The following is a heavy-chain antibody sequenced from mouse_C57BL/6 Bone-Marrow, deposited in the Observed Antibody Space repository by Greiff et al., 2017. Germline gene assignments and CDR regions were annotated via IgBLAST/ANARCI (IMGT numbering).Heavy chain of an antibody. Sequence: EVQLQQSGPELVKPGASVKMSCKASGYTFTDYNMHWVKQSHGKSLEWIGYINPNNGGTSYNKKFKGKATLTVHKSSSTAYMELRSLTSEDSAVYYCARGGAQATDYWGQGTTLTVSS. J-gene: IGHJ2*01. D-gene: IGHD3-2*02. CDR2: INPNNGGT. CDR1: GYTFTDYN. CDR3: ARGGAQATDY. V-gene: IGHV1-22*01.